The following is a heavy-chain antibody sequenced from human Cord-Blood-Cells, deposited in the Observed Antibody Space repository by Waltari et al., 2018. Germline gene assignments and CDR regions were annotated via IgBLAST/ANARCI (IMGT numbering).Heavy chain of an antibody. CDR1: GVTFSCYG. CDR2: IWYDGSNK. D-gene: IGHD3-3*01. Sequence: QVQLVESGGGVVQPMRSLRLSCAASGVTFSCYGMPWVRPAPGKGLEWVAVIWYDGSNKYYADSVKGRFTISRDNSKNTLYLQMNSLRAEDTAVYYCARDRSILEWLFDYWGQGTLVTVSS. V-gene: IGHV3-33*01. J-gene: IGHJ4*02. CDR3: ARDRSILEWLFDY.